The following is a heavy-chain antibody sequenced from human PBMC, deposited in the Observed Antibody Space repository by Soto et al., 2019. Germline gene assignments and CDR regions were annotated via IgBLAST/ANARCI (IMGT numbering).Heavy chain of an antibody. Sequence: QVQLVQSGAEVKKPGSSVKVSCKASGGTFSSYAISWVRQAPGQGLEWMGGIIPISGTANYAQKFQGRVTITADESTSTAYMELSSLRSEDTALYYCARSQGSSTSLEIYYYYYYGMDVSGQGTTVTVSS. CDR2: IIPISGTA. J-gene: IGHJ6*02. CDR1: GGTFSSYA. D-gene: IGHD2-2*01. V-gene: IGHV1-69*01. CDR3: ARSQGSSTSLEIYYYYYYGMDV.